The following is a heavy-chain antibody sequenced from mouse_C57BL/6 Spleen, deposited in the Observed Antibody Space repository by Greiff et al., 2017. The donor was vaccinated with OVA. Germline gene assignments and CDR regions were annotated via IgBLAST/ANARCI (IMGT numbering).Heavy chain of an antibody. V-gene: IGHV3-6*01. CDR2: ISYDGSN. CDR1: GYSITSGYY. D-gene: IGHD1-1*01. CDR3: ARGSSRYAMDY. J-gene: IGHJ4*01. Sequence: EVQRVESGPGLVKPSQSLSLTCSVTGYSITSGYYWNWIRQFPGNKLEWMGYISYDGSNNYNPSLKNRISITRDTSKNQFFLKLNSVTTEDTATYYCARGSSRYAMDYWGQGTSVTVSS.